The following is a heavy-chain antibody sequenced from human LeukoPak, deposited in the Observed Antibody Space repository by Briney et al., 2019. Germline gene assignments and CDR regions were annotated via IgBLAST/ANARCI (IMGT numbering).Heavy chain of an antibody. Sequence: SETLSLTCAVCGGSFSGYYWSWIRQPPGKGLEWIGEINHSGSTNYNPSLKSRVTISVDTSKNQFSLKLSSVTAADTAVYYCARDGGGSYLYAFDIWGQGTMVTVSS. CDR2: INHSGST. J-gene: IGHJ3*02. CDR3: ARDGGGSYLYAFDI. D-gene: IGHD1-26*01. CDR1: GGSFSGYY. V-gene: IGHV4-34*01.